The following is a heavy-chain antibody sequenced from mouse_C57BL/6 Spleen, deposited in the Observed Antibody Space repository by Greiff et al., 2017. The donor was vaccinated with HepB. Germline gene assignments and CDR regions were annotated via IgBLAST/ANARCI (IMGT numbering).Heavy chain of an antibody. V-gene: IGHV5-16*01. CDR3: ARGYSIWYFDV. CDR2: INYDGSST. Sequence: EVHLVESEGGLVQPGRSMKLSCTASGFTFSDYYMAWVRQVPEKGLEWVANINYDGSSTYYLDSLKSRFIISRDNAKNILYLQMSSLKSEDTATYYCARGYSIWYFDVWGTGTTVTVSS. CDR1: GFTFSDYY. D-gene: IGHD2-3*01. J-gene: IGHJ1*03.